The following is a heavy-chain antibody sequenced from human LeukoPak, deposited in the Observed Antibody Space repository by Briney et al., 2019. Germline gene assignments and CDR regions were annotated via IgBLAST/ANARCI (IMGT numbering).Heavy chain of an antibody. CDR2: IYYSGTT. Sequence: PSETLSLTCTVSGGSISSSSYYWGWIRQPPGKGLEWIGSIYYSGTTYYNPSLKSRVTISVDTSKNQFSLKLSSVTAADTAVYYCARVPRGSGSGYYGVKAPFDYWGQGTLVTVSS. CDR1: GGSISSSSYY. J-gene: IGHJ4*02. D-gene: IGHD3-22*01. CDR3: ARVPRGSGSGYYGVKAPFDY. V-gene: IGHV4-39*07.